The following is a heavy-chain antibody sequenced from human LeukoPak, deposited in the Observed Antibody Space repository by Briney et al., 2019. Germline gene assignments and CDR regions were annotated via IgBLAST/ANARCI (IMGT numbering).Heavy chain of an antibody. CDR3: ARVVGL. CDR2: IKNKVDGGTT. Sequence: GGSLRLSCAGSGFTFSNAWMSWVRQASGKRLEWVGRIKNKVDGGTTDYAAPVKGRFTISRDDSKNTVYLQMNSLNTEDTAVYYCARVVGLWGQGTLVTVSS. CDR1: GFTFSNAW. J-gene: IGHJ4*02. V-gene: IGHV3-15*01.